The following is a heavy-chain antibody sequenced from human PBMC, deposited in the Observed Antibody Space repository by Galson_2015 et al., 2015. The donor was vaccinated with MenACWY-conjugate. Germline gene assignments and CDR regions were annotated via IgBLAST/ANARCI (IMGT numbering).Heavy chain of an antibody. V-gene: IGHV3-23*01. J-gene: IGHJ4*02. CDR1: GFTLSSYA. D-gene: IGHD5-18*01. CDR2: ISASGGST. Sequence: SLSLSCAVSGFTLSSYAMTWVRQAPGKGLEWVSSISASGGSTYHADSVKGRFTISRDNSKNTLYLQVNSLRAEDTAVYYCARGRGGYSYAYSPDYWGQGTLVTVSS. CDR3: ARGRGGYSYAYSPDY.